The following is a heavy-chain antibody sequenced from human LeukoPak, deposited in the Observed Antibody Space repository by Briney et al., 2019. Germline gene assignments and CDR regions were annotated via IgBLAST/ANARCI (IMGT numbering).Heavy chain of an antibody. CDR1: GFTFSSYG. CDR2: ISYDGSNK. Sequence: GGSLRLSCAASGFTFSSYGMHWVRQAPGKGLEWVAVISYDGSNKYYADSVKGRFTISRDNSKNTLYLRMNSLRAEDTAVYYCAKDTYYDFWSALGPLDYWGQGTLVTVSS. D-gene: IGHD3-3*01. V-gene: IGHV3-30*18. J-gene: IGHJ4*02. CDR3: AKDTYYDFWSALGPLDY.